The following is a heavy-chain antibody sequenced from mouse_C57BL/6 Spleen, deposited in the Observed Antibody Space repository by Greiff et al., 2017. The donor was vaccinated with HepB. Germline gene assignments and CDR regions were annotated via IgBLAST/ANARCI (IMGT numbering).Heavy chain of an antibody. J-gene: IGHJ2*01. CDR1: GFTFSDYG. Sequence: EVNVVESGGGLVKPGGSLKLSCAASGFTFSDYGMHWVRQAPEKGLEWVAYISSGSSTIYYADTVKGRFTISRDNAKNTLFLQMTSLRSEYTAMYYCARDYYYGSLDYWGQGTTLTVSS. D-gene: IGHD1-1*01. CDR3: ARDYYYGSLDY. CDR2: ISSGSSTI. V-gene: IGHV5-17*01.